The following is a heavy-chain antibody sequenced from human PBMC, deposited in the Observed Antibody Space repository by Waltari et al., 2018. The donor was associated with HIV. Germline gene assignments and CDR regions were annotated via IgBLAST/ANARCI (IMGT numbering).Heavy chain of an antibody. CDR2: IYWDSSST. CDR1: GFTFEDYT. Sequence: EMQLVESGGTVVQPGGSLRLSCAASGFTFEDYTMHWVRQAPGKGLEWVSLIYWDSSSTYYADSVKGRFTISRDNSKNSLYLQMHSLTTEDTAVYYCAKDRGTGYDYLHHWGQGTLVTVSS. V-gene: IGHV3-43*01. CDR3: AKDRGTGYDYLHH. J-gene: IGHJ4*02. D-gene: IGHD5-12*01.